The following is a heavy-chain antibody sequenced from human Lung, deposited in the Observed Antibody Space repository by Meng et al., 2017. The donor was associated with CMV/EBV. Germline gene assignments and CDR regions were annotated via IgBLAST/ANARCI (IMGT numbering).Heavy chain of an antibody. J-gene: IGHJ6*02. Sequence: GGSXRPXXTASGFIFGDYLMGWVRQAPGKGPEWAGVIRKNGYGGTTEYAASVKGRFTISRDDSKSIAYLQMNSLKIEDTAVYYCTRGGTSAMRDGMDVWGQGTTVTVSS. CDR2: IRKNGYGGTT. D-gene: IGHD2-2*01. V-gene: IGHV3-49*04. CDR3: TRGGTSAMRDGMDV. CDR1: GFIFGDYL.